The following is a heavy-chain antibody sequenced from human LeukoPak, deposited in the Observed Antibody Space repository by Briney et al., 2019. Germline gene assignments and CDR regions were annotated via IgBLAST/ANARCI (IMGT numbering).Heavy chain of an antibody. D-gene: IGHD3-10*01. J-gene: IGHJ4*02. Sequence: GGSLRLSCAASGFTFSSYSMNWVRQAPGKGLEWVSSISSSSSYIYYADSVKGRFTISRDNSKNTLYLQMNSLRAEDTAVYYCAKARGSGSYTFDYWGQGTLVTVSS. CDR3: AKARGSGSYTFDY. CDR2: ISSSSSYI. CDR1: GFTFSSYS. V-gene: IGHV3-21*04.